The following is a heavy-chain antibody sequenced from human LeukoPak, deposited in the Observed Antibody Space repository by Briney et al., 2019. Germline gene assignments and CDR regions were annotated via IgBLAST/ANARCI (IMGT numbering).Heavy chain of an antibody. CDR2: IKQDGIEK. J-gene: IGHJ4*02. V-gene: IGHV3-7*01. D-gene: IGHD4-17*01. Sequence: PGGSLRLSCAASGFIFNNYWMSWVRQAPGKGLEWVANIKQDGIEKYYVDSVKGRFTISRDNAKNSLYLQMNSLRADDTAIYYCTRVPYGDYWSSDYWGQGTLVTVSS. CDR1: GFIFNNYW. CDR3: TRVPYGDYWSSDY.